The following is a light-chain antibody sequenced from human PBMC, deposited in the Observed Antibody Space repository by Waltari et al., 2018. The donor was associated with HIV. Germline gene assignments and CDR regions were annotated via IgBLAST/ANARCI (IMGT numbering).Light chain of an antibody. Sequence: EIVMTQSPATLSVSPGERATLSCRASQSLSSNLVWYQQKPGQAPRLLIYGASTRATGIPARFSGSGSGTEFTLTISSLQSEDFAVYYCQQYNNWLTFGQGTKVEIK. CDR2: GAS. V-gene: IGKV3-15*01. CDR3: QQYNNWLT. J-gene: IGKJ1*01. CDR1: QSLSSN.